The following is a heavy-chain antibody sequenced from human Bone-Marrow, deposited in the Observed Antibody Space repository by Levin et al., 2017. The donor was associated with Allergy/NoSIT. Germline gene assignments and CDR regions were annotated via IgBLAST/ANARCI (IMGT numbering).Heavy chain of an antibody. CDR2: FYQSVTT. D-gene: IGHD2-2*01. CDR1: GYSISSGYY. Sequence: ASETLSLTCAVSGYSISSGYYWGWIRQPPGKGLEWIGSFYQSVTTYYNPSLKSRVAISVDTSKNQFSLKLSSVTAADTAVYYCARTRCISTSCQPPDRYYMDVWGKGTTVTVSS. V-gene: IGHV4-38-2*01. J-gene: IGHJ6*03. CDR3: ARTRCISTSCQPPDRYYMDV.